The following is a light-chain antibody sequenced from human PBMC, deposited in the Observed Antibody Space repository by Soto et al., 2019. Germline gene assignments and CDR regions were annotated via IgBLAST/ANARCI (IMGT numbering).Light chain of an antibody. Sequence: EIVLTQSPATLSLSPGERATLSCRASQSVGSYLTWYQQKPGQAPRLLISDASNRATGIPARFSGSGSGTYFTLTISSLEPEDFAVYYCQQRANWVTFGGGTKVEIK. CDR2: DAS. CDR1: QSVGSY. J-gene: IGKJ4*01. CDR3: QQRANWVT. V-gene: IGKV3-11*01.